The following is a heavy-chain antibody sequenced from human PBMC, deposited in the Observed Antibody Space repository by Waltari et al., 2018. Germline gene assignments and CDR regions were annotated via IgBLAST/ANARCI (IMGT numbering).Heavy chain of an antibody. J-gene: IGHJ4*02. V-gene: IGHV4-4*02. D-gene: IGHD2-15*01. CDR2: VRGDGKT. Sequence: QLQLPESGPGLVKPSGTLSPPCPVSGDSMYSTDCRSWVRQPPGKGLEWVGQVRGDGKTNYNPSFASRISISLDTYNKQFSLRVTSATAADTAIYYCARDRGRGLYLDSWGPGTLVTVSP. CDR1: GDSMYSTDC. CDR3: ARDRGRGLYLDS.